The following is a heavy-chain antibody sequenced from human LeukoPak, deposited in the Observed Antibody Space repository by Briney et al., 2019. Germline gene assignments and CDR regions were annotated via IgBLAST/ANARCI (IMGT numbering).Heavy chain of an antibody. Sequence: GGSLRLSWAASGFTVSSNYMSWVRQAPGKGLEWVSVIYSGGSTYYADSVKGRFTISRDNSKNTLYLQMNSLRAEDTAVYYCPRQVVVATITYFDYWGQGTLVTVSS. CDR2: IYSGGST. J-gene: IGHJ4*02. CDR1: GFTVSSNY. CDR3: PRQVVVATITYFDY. V-gene: IGHV3-66*04. D-gene: IGHD5-12*01.